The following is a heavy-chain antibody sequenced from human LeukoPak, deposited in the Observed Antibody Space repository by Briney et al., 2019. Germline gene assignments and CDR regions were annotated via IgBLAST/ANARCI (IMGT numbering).Heavy chain of an antibody. D-gene: IGHD2-2*01. CDR3: ANFGCSSTTCLDY. CDR2: ISGSGDST. Sequence: PGGSLRLSCAASGFTFSSYSMNWVRQAPGKGLEWVSAISGSGDSTYYADSVKGRFTISRDNSKNTLYLQMNSLRAEGTAVYYCANFGCSSTTCLDYWGQGTLVTVSS. J-gene: IGHJ4*02. V-gene: IGHV3-23*01. CDR1: GFTFSSYS.